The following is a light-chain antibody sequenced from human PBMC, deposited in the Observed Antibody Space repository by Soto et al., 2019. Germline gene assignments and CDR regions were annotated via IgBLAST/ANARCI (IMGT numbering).Light chain of an antibody. CDR3: SSYAGSNNLL. CDR1: SSDVGGYNY. J-gene: IGLJ2*01. CDR2: EVS. Sequence: QSALTQPPSASGSPGQSVTISCTGTSSDVGGYNYVSWYQYHPGKAPKLMIYEVSERPSGVPDRFSGSKSGNTASLTVSGLQAEDEADYYCSSYAGSNNLLFGGGTKVTVL. V-gene: IGLV2-8*01.